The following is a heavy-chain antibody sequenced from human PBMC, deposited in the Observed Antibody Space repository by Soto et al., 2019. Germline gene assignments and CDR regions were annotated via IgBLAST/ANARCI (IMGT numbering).Heavy chain of an antibody. D-gene: IGHD1-7*01. CDR1: GGSMYSSNW. J-gene: IGHJ4*02. Sequence: PSETLSLTCAVSGGSMYSSNWWSWVRQPPGKGLEWIGQIFHSGAANYNLSLKSRVTISLDKSENQFSLKMSSVTAADTAVYYCASLGTTMTSFDSWGQGTLVTVSS. V-gene: IGHV4-4*02. CDR3: ASLGTTMTSFDS. CDR2: IFHSGAA.